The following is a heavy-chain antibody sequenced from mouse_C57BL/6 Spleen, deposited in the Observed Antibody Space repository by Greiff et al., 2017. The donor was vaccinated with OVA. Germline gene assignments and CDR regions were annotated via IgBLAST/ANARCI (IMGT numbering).Heavy chain of an antibody. CDR1: GYTFTSYW. D-gene: IGHD2-2*01. V-gene: IGHV1-50*01. CDR3: ARKGGYDEFAY. Sequence: VQLQQPGAELVKPGASVKLSCKASGYTFTSYWMQWVKQRPGQGLEWIGEIDPSDSYTNYNQKFKGKATLTVDTSSSTAYMQLSSLTSEDSAVYYCARKGGYDEFAYWGQGTLVTVSA. J-gene: IGHJ3*01. CDR2: IDPSDSYT.